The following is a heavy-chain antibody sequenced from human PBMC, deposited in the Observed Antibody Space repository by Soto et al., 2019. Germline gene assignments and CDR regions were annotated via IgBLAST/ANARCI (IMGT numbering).Heavy chain of an antibody. D-gene: IGHD3-10*01. CDR3: ARGRTYYDS. CDR1: RGSINSGGYF. CDR2: IFYIGIH. Sequence: PSETLSLTCTVSRGSINSGGYFWSWIRHHPGKGLEWIGSIFYIGIHYYNPSLKSRCSMSVDTSKRQFSLRLSFETAADTAVYYWARGRTYYDSWTQGTLVTVSS. J-gene: IGHJ4*02. V-gene: IGHV4-31*03.